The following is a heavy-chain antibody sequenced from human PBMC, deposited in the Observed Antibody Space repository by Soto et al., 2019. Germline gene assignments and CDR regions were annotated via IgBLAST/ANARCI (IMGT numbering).Heavy chain of an antibody. CDR1: GFTFSSYG. D-gene: IGHD3-10*01. V-gene: IGHV3-23*01. Sequence: GGSLRLSCAASGFTFSSYGMHWVRQAPEKGLEWVSGISGSGASTYYADSVKGRFTISRDNSQNTLYLQMNSLRAEDTAVYYCAKGGMVRGVIKVGWPYYYDMDVWGQGTTVTVSS. CDR2: ISGSGAST. CDR3: AKGGMVRGVIKVGWPYYYDMDV. J-gene: IGHJ6*02.